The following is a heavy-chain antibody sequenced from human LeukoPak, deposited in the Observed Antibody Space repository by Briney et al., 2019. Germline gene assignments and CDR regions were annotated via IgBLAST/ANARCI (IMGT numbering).Heavy chain of an antibody. J-gene: IGHJ3*02. CDR2: IYHSGST. CDR1: GYSISSGYY. D-gene: IGHD1-26*01. V-gene: IGHV4-38-2*02. Sequence: PSETLSLTCTVSGYSISSGYYWGWIRQPPGKGLEWIGSIYHSGSTYYNPSLKSRVTISVDTSKNQFSLKLSSVTAADTAVYYCARGSGSFDAFDIWGQGTMVTVSS. CDR3: ARGSGSFDAFDI.